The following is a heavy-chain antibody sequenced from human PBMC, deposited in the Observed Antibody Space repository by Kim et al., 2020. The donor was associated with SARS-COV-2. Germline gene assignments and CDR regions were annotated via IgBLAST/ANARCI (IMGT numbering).Heavy chain of an antibody. J-gene: IGHJ6*02. V-gene: IGHV1-8*01. CDR2: MNPNSGNT. Sequence: ASVKVSCKASGYTFTSYDINWVRQATGQGLEWMGWMNPNSGNTGYAQKFQGRVTMTRNTSISTAYMELSSLRSEDTAVYYCARGGTVRGAKIYYYYGMDVWGQGTTVTVSS. CDR3: ARGGTVRGAKIYYYYGMDV. D-gene: IGHD3-10*01. CDR1: GYTFTSYD.